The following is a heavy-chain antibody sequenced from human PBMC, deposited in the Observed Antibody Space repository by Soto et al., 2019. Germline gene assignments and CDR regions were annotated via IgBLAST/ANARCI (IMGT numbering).Heavy chain of an antibody. Sequence: SETLSLTCTVSGGSISSGGYYWSWIRQHPGKGLEWIGYIYYSGSTYYNPSLKSRVTISVDTSKNQFSLKLSSVTAADTAVYYCATIPYYDYIWGSYRMSEAFDIWGQGTMVTVSS. V-gene: IGHV4-31*03. CDR1: GGSISSGGYY. CDR2: IYYSGST. D-gene: IGHD3-16*02. J-gene: IGHJ3*02. CDR3: ATIPYYDYIWGSYRMSEAFDI.